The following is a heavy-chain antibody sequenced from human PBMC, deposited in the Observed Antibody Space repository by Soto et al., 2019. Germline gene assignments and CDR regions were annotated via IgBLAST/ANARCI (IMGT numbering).Heavy chain of an antibody. Sequence: EEQLAESGGGLIQPGGSLRLSCAASGFTVSSNYMGWVRQAPGKGLEWVSVIHSGGNIFYADSVKGRFTISRANPNKMLYRQMHSLRAEDTAVYYCAGGSDPLKYLGQGTLVTVSS. CDR1: GFTVSSNY. CDR3: AGGSDPLKY. V-gene: IGHV3-53*01. CDR2: IHSGGNI. J-gene: IGHJ1*01. D-gene: IGHD3-16*01.